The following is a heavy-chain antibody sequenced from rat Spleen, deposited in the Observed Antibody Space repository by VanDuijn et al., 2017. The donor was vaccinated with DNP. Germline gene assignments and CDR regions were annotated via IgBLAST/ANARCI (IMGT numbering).Heavy chain of an antibody. J-gene: IGHJ2*01. Sequence: EVQLQESGSGLVKPSQSLSLTCSVTGYSITSNYWGWIRKFPGNKMEYIGHISYSDNTNYNPSLKSRISITRDTSKNHFFLHLNSVTTEDTATYYCARWTRYFDYWGQGVMVTVSS. CDR1: GYSITSNY. V-gene: IGHV3-1*01. CDR3: ARWTRYFDY. D-gene: IGHD1-7*01. CDR2: ISYSDNT.